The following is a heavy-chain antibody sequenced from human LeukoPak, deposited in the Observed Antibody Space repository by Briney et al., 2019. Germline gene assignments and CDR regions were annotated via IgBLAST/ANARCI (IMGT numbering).Heavy chain of an antibody. V-gene: IGHV3-21*01. CDR2: ISSSSSYI. D-gene: IGHD2-2*02. Sequence: GGSLRLSCAASGFTFSSYSMNWVRQAPGEGLEWVASISSSSSYIYYEDSVKGRFTISRDNATNSLYLQMNSLRAEDTAVYYCARDLPAAIRDPYFDYWGQGTLVTVSS. CDR3: ARDLPAAIRDPYFDY. J-gene: IGHJ4*02. CDR1: GFTFSSYS.